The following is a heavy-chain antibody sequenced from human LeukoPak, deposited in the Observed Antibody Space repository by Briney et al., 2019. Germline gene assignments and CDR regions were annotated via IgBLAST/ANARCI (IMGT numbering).Heavy chain of an antibody. D-gene: IGHD7-27*01. CDR3: AREVNWGLDY. CDR2: INPNSGGT. V-gene: IGHV1-2*06. CDR1: GYTFTSYG. J-gene: IGHJ4*02. Sequence: ASVKVSCKASGYTFTSYGISWVRQAPGQGLEWMGRINPNSGGTNYAQKFQGRVTMTRDTSISTAYMELSRLRSDDTAVYYCAREVNWGLDYWGQGTLVTVSS.